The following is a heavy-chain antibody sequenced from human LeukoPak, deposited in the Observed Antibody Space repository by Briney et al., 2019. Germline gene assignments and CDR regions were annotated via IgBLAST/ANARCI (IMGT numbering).Heavy chain of an antibody. CDR2: ISSSGSTI. J-gene: IGHJ6*02. CDR1: GFPFSDYF. Sequence: GGLLRPSCAAAGFPFSDYFMSLSRQAPGEGVEWVSYISSSGSTIYYADSVKGRFTISRGNAKKSLYLQMSSLRAEDTAVYYCATAATGTDFYYSGMDVWGQGTTVTVSS. CDR3: ATAATGTDFYYSGMDV. V-gene: IGHV3-11*01. D-gene: IGHD6-13*01.